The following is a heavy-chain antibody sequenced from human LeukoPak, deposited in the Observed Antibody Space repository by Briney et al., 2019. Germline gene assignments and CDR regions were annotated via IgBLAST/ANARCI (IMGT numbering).Heavy chain of an antibody. J-gene: IGHJ4*02. CDR1: GYTFTGYY. V-gene: IGHV1-2*02. CDR2: INPNSGGT. D-gene: IGHD5-18*01. CDR3: ARVAPPENGYSYQGFDY. Sequence: ASVKVSCKASGYTFTGYYMHWVRQAPGQGLEWMGWINPNSGGTNYAQKFQGRVTMTRDTSISTAYMELSRLRSDDTAVYYCARVAPPENGYSYQGFDYWGQGTLVTVSS.